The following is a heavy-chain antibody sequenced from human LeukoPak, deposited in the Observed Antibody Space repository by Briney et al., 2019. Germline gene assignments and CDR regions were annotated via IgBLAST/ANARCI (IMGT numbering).Heavy chain of an antibody. Sequence: KSSETLSLTCGVYGGSFSGYYWTWIRQPPGEGLQWLGDINHSGSTNYNPSLKSRVTISVDTSKNQFSLKLSSVTAADTAVYYCARRVGDCSSTSCRSRITGTTGHYMDVWGKGTTVTVSS. D-gene: IGHD2-2*01. V-gene: IGHV4-34*01. CDR3: ARRVGDCSSTSCRSRITGTTGHYMDV. J-gene: IGHJ6*03. CDR2: INHSGST. CDR1: GGSFSGYY.